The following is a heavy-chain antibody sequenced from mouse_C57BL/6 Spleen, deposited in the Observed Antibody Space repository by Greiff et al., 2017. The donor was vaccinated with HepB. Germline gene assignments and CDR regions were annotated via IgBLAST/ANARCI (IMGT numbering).Heavy chain of an antibody. CDR2: IDPSDSYT. CDR1: GYTFTSYW. J-gene: IGHJ3*01. Sequence: QVQLKQPGAELVMPGASVKLSCKASGYTFTSYWMHWVKQRPGQGLEWIGEIDPSDSYTNYNQKFKGKSTLTVDKSSSTAYMQLSSLTSEDSAVYYCARGYYGSRGFAYWGQGTLVTVSA. D-gene: IGHD1-1*01. CDR3: ARGYYGSRGFAY. V-gene: IGHV1-69*01.